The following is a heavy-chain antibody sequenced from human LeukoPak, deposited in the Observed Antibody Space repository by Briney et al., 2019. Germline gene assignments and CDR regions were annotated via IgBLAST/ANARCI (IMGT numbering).Heavy chain of an antibody. V-gene: IGHV3-23*01. J-gene: IGHJ4*02. D-gene: IGHD3-10*01. CDR3: AKSRGRRPLHY. CDR1: GFIFSSYG. Sequence: GGSLSLSCAASGFIFSSYGMSWVRQAPGKGLEWVSAISGSGGSTYYADSVKGRFTISRDNSKNTLYLQMNNLRAEDTAVYYWAKSRGRRPLHYWGQGPLVTVSS. CDR2: ISGSGGST.